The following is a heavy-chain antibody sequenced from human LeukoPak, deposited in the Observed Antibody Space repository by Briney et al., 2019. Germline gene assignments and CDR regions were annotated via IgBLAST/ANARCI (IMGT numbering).Heavy chain of an antibody. J-gene: IGHJ5*02. CDR2: ISGSGAST. V-gene: IGHV3-23*01. D-gene: IGHD5-24*01. Sequence: GGSLRLSCAASGFTFSSYGMSWVRQAPGKGLEWVSAISGSGASTYYADSVKGRFTISRDNSKNTLYLQMNSLRAEDTAVYYCARVSSNGYYWFDTWGQGTRVTVSS. CDR3: ARVSSNGYYWFDT. CDR1: GFTFSSYG.